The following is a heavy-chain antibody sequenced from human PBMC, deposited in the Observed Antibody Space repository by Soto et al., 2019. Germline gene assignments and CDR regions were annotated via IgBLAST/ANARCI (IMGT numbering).Heavy chain of an antibody. CDR1: GFTFNRYS. D-gene: IGHD3-22*01. V-gene: IGHV3-21*01. Sequence: GGSLRLSCAASGFTFNRYSMNWVRPAPGKGLEWVSSISGVSTDVYYADSVKGRFTIDRDNAKNALYLQMNSLRVEDTGIYYSARDIDNLGYPQFDWGQGSLVTVSA. CDR3: ARDIDNLGYPQFD. J-gene: IGHJ4*02. CDR2: ISGVSTDV.